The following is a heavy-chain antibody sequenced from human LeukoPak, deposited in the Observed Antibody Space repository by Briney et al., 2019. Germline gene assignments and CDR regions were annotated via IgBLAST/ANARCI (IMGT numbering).Heavy chain of an antibody. CDR2: IFHGGSS. Sequence: SETLSLTCTVSGGSISSSSYYWGWIRQPPGKGLEWIGNIFHGGSSYFNPSLKSRVTISVDRSKNLFSLKLTSVTAADTSVYYCARHVLSNRSFDSWGQGTLVTVSS. CDR3: ARHVLSNRSFDS. CDR1: GGSISSSSYY. D-gene: IGHD4/OR15-4a*01. J-gene: IGHJ5*01. V-gene: IGHV4-39*01.